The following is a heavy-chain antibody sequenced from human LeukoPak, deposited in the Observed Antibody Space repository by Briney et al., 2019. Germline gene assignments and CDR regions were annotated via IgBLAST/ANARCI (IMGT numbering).Heavy chain of an antibody. CDR3: ARDDRRGAVAGTSYFQH. V-gene: IGHV3-48*03. D-gene: IGHD6-19*01. J-gene: IGHJ1*01. CDR1: GFTFSSYE. CDR2: ISSSGRTT. Sequence: GGSLRLSRAASGFTFSSYEMNWVRQAPGKGLEWVSYISSSGRTTYYADSVKGRFTISRDNAKNSLYLQMNSLRAEDTAVYYCARDDRRGAVAGTSYFQHWGQGTLVTVSS.